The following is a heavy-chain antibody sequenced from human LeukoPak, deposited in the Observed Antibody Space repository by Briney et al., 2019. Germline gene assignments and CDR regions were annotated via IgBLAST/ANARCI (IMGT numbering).Heavy chain of an antibody. CDR1: GITFSSYW. Sequence: GGSLRLSCAASGITFSSYWMSWVRQAPGKGLQWVANMNQDGGEKYYVDSVKGRFTISRDNAKSSLYLQMNRLRAEDTAVYYCARGTWGVAFDIWGPGTLVTVSS. D-gene: IGHD3-16*01. V-gene: IGHV3-7*02. CDR2: MNQDGGEK. CDR3: ARGTWGVAFDI. J-gene: IGHJ3*02.